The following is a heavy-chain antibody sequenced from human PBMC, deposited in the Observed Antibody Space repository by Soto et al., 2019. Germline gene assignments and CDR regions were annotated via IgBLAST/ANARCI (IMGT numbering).Heavy chain of an antibody. V-gene: IGHV4-39*01. D-gene: IGHD4-17*01. J-gene: IGHJ5*02. CDR3: ARSYGDYSYGWFDP. CDR1: GGSMSRSGYY. CDR2: IYYRGSA. Sequence: PSETLSLTCTVSGGSMSRSGYYWGWIRQPPGKGLEWIGSIYYRGSAYYNPSLKSRVTISVDTSKNQFSLKLNSVTAADTAVYYCARSYGDYSYGWFDPWGHGILVTVSS.